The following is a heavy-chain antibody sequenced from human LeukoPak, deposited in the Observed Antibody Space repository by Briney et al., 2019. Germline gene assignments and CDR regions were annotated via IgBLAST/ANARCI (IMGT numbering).Heavy chain of an antibody. D-gene: IGHD3-3*01. CDR1: GFTFSTYW. CDR3: LPPFWSLYYS. J-gene: IGHJ5*02. Sequence: RGSLRLSCAASGFTFSTYWMHWVRQAPGKGLVWVSQINSDGTITNYADSVKGRFTISRDNAKNTLYLQMSSLRAEDTAVYYCLPPFWSLYYSWGQGALVTVSS. CDR2: INSDGTIT. V-gene: IGHV3-74*01.